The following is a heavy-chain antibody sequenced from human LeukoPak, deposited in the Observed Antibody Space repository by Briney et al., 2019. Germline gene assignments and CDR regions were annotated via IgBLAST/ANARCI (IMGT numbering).Heavy chain of an antibody. Sequence: SETLSLTCTVSGGSISSYYWSWIRQPAGKGLEWIARIYTSGSTNYNPSLKSRVTMSVDTSENQFSLKLSSVAAADTAVYYCARDHCSSWYYYYYYMDVWGKGTTVTVSS. V-gene: IGHV4-4*07. CDR1: GGSISSYY. D-gene: IGHD6-13*01. CDR2: IYTSGST. CDR3: ARDHCSSWYYYYYYMDV. J-gene: IGHJ6*03.